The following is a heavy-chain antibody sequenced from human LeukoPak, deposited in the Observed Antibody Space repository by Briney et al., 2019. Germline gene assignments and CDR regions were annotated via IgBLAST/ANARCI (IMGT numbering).Heavy chain of an antibody. V-gene: IGHV3-30*18. D-gene: IGHD1-26*01. CDR1: GFTFSSYG. CDR3: AKDGPHSGISTDFDY. CDR2: ISYDGGNK. Sequence: GGSLRLSCAASGFTFSSYGMHWVRQAPGKGLEWVAVISYDGGNKYYADSVKGRFTISRDNSKNTLYLQMNSLRAEDTAVYYCAKDGPHSGISTDFDYWGQGTLVTVSS. J-gene: IGHJ4*02.